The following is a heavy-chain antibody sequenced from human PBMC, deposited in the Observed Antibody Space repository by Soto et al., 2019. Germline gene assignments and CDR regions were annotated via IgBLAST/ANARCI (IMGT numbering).Heavy chain of an antibody. CDR1: GGSISSSSYY. V-gene: IGHV4-39*01. CDR2: IYYSGST. D-gene: IGHD5-12*01. CDR3: PRLVDSGYYLAGNWFHP. J-gene: IGHJ5*02. Sequence: QLLESGPGLVKPSETLSLTCTVSGGSISSSSYYWGWIRQPPGKGLEWIGSIYYSGSTYYNPSLKSLVTISVDTSKKQFSLKLTSVTAADTAVYYCPRLVDSGYYLAGNWFHPRGQGTLVTVSS.